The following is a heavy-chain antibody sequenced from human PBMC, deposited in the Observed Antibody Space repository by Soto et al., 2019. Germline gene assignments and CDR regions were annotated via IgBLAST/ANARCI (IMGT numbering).Heavy chain of an antibody. Sequence: SVKVSCKASGGTFSSYAISWVRQAPGQGLEWMGGIIPIFGTANYAQKFQGRVTMTEDESTNTAYMELSSLRSEDTAVYYCATAPGYSSSWDAFDIWGQGTTVTVSS. D-gene: IGHD6-13*01. V-gene: IGHV1-69*13. CDR3: ATAPGYSSSWDAFDI. J-gene: IGHJ3*02. CDR2: IIPIFGTA. CDR1: GGTFSSYA.